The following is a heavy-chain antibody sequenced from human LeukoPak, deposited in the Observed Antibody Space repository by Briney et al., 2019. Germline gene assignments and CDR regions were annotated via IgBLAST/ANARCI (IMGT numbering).Heavy chain of an antibody. Sequence: GESLKISCKGSGYRFTSYWIGWVRQMPGKGLEWMGIIYPGDSDTRYSPSFQGQVTISADKSISTAYLQWSSLKASDTAMYYCARRTAMAYWYFDLWGRGTLVTVSS. CDR2: IYPGDSDT. CDR3: ARRTAMAYWYFDL. V-gene: IGHV5-51*01. J-gene: IGHJ2*01. CDR1: GYRFTSYW. D-gene: IGHD5-18*01.